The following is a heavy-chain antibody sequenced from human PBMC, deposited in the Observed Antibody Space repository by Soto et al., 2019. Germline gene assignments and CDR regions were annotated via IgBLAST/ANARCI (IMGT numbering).Heavy chain of an antibody. V-gene: IGHV1-69*06. CDR3: AREYGGDGYHGTPFDY. CDR1: GGTFSSYA. J-gene: IGHJ4*02. CDR2: IIPIFGTA. Sequence: QVQLVQSGAEVKKPGSSVKVSCKASGGTFSSYAISWVRQAPGQGLEWMGGIIPIFGTANYAQKFHGRVPITADKSTSTAYMELSSLRSEDTAVYYCAREYGGDGYHGTPFDYWGQGTLVTVSS. D-gene: IGHD2-21*01.